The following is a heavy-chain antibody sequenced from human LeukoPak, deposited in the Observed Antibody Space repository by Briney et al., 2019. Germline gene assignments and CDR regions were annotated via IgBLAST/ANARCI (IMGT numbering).Heavy chain of an antibody. Sequence: PGRSLRLSCAASGFTFDDYAMHWVRHAPGKGLEGVSGISWNSGSIGYADSVKGRFTISRDSAKNSLYLQMNSLRAEDSALYYCAKDPGGNSDYYYGMDVWGQGTTVTVSS. CDR2: ISWNSGSI. D-gene: IGHD4-23*01. CDR3: AKDPGGNSDYYYGMDV. J-gene: IGHJ6*02. V-gene: IGHV3-9*01. CDR1: GFTFDDYA.